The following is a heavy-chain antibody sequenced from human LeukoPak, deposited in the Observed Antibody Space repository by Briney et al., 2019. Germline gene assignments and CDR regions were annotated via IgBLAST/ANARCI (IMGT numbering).Heavy chain of an antibody. D-gene: IGHD3-9*01. Sequence: GRSLRLSCAASGFTFSNNGMYWVRQAPGKGLEGVAVIWYDGSNKYYADSVKGRFTISRDNSKNTLYLQMNSLRAEDTAVYYCARDRGLRYFDSLKDYWGQGTLVTVSS. CDR3: ARDRGLRYFDSLKDY. CDR1: GFTFSNNG. CDR2: IWYDGSNK. J-gene: IGHJ4*02. V-gene: IGHV3-33*07.